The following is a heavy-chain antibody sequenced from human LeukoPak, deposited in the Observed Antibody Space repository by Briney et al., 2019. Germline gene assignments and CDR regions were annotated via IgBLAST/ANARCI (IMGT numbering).Heavy chain of an antibody. J-gene: IGHJ4*02. CDR2: ISGSGGST. D-gene: IGHD2-15*01. CDR1: GFTFSSYA. CDR3: AKIRLEESATGY. V-gene: IGHV3-23*01. Sequence: AGGSLRLSCAASGFTFSSYAMSWVRQAPGKGLEWVSAISGSGGSTYYADSVKGRFTISRDNSKNTMYLQMSSLRAEDTAVYYCAKIRLEESATGYWGQGTLVTVSS.